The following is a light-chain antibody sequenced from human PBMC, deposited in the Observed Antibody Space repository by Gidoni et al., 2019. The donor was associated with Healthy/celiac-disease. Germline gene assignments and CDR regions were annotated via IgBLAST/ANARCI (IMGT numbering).Light chain of an antibody. V-gene: IGKV3-20*01. CDR1: QSVSSSY. CDR2: GAS. CDR3: QQYGSSPRFT. Sequence: EIVLTPSPGPLSLSPGERATLSCRASQSVSSSYLAWYQQKPGQAPRLLIYGASSRATGIPDRFSGSGSGTDFTLTISRLEPEDFAVYYCQQYGSSPRFTFGPGTKVDIK. J-gene: IGKJ3*01.